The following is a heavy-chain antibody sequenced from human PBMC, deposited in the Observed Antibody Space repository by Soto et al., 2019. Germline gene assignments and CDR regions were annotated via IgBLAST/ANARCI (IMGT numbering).Heavy chain of an antibody. D-gene: IGHD3-3*01. V-gene: IGHV3-48*01. Sequence: PGGSLRLSCAASGFTFSSYSMNWVRQAPGKGLEWVSYISSSSSTIYYADSVKGRFTISRDNAKNSLYLQMNSLRAEDTAVYYCARARFAYDFWSGYYLDYWGQGTLVTVSS. CDR3: ARARFAYDFWSGYYLDY. J-gene: IGHJ4*02. CDR1: GFTFSSYS. CDR2: ISSSSSTI.